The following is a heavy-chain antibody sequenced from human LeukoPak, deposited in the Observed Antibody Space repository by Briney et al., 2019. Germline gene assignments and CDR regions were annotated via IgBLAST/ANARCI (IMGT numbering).Heavy chain of an antibody. CDR3: ARLWSGSSIDY. Sequence: ASVKVSCKASGYAFTSYYMHWVQQAPGQGLAWMGIINPSGGSTSYAQKLQGRVTMTRDMSTSTVYMELSSLRSEDTPVYYCARLWSGSSIDYWGQGTLVTVSS. V-gene: IGHV1-46*01. CDR2: INPSGGST. J-gene: IGHJ4*02. CDR1: GYAFTSYY. D-gene: IGHD3-3*01.